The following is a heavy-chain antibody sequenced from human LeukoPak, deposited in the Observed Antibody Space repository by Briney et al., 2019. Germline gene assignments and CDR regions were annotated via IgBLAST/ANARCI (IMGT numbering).Heavy chain of an antibody. Sequence: PSETLSLTCTVSGYSISSGYYWGWIRQPPGKGLEWIGSIYHSGSTYYNPSLKSRVTISVDTSKNQFSLKLSSVTAADTAVYYCARASGGPDYFDYWGQGTLVTVSS. CDR3: ARASGGPDYFDY. CDR1: GYSISSGYY. J-gene: IGHJ4*02. CDR2: IYHSGST. D-gene: IGHD3-16*01. V-gene: IGHV4-38-2*02.